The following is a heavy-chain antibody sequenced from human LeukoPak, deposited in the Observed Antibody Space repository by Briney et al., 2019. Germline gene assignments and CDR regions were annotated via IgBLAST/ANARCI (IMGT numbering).Heavy chain of an antibody. Sequence: GASVKVSCKASGYTFSDYYMHWVRQAPGQGLEWMGWINPNSGGTNYAQKFQGRVTMTRDTSISTAYMELSRLRSDDTAVYYCARELPRSGGSHWGQGTLVTVSS. J-gene: IGHJ4*02. V-gene: IGHV1-2*02. CDR1: GYTFSDYY. D-gene: IGHD2-15*01. CDR2: INPNSGGT. CDR3: ARELPRSGGSH.